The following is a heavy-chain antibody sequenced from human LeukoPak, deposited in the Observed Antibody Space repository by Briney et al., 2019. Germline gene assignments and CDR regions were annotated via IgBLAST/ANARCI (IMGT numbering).Heavy chain of an antibody. CDR2: ISYDGSNK. D-gene: IGHD1-26*01. CDR3: ARGSGSYYLHY. J-gene: IGHJ4*02. Sequence: GSLRLSCAASGFTFSSYGMHWVRQAPGKGLEWVAVISYDGSNKYYADSVKGRFTISRYNSKNSLYLQMNSLRAEDTAVYYCARGSGSYYLHYWGQGTLVTVSS. CDR1: GFTFSSYG. V-gene: IGHV3-30*03.